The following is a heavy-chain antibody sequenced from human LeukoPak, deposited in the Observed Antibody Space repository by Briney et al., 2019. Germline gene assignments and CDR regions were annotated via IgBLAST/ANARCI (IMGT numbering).Heavy chain of an antibody. V-gene: IGHV3-9*01. Sequence: GGSLRXSXXXXXXTFXXYAMHWVRQAPGKGLEWVSGISWNSGSIGYADSVKGRFTISRDNAKNSLYRQMNSLRAEDTALYYCAKDMELSSSWFDYWGQGTLVTVSS. CDR3: AKDMELSSSWFDY. D-gene: IGHD6-13*01. J-gene: IGHJ4*02. CDR1: XXTFXXYA. CDR2: ISWNSGSI.